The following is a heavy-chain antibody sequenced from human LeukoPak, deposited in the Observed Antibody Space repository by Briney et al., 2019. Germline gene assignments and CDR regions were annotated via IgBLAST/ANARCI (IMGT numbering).Heavy chain of an antibody. CDR3: AREKTIAGDAFDI. D-gene: IGHD6-13*01. CDR2: IYYSGST. Sequence: LSLTCTVSGGSISSYYWSWIRQPPGKGLEWIGYIYYSGSTNYNPSLKSRVTISVDTSKNQFSLKLSSVTAADTAVYYCAREKTIAGDAFDIWGQGTMVTVSS. V-gene: IGHV4-59*01. J-gene: IGHJ3*02. CDR1: GGSISSYY.